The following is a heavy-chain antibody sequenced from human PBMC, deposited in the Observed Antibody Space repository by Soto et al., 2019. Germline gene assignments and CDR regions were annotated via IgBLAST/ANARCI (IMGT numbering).Heavy chain of an antibody. V-gene: IGHV1-8*01. D-gene: IGHD6-13*01. Sequence: VQLVESGGGLVQPGGSLRLSCAASGFTFSSYDINWVRQATGQGLEWMGWMNPNSGNTGYAQKFQGRVTMTRNTSISTAYMELSSLRSEDTAVYYCARIDGYSSSWDPSQYYYYGMDVW. J-gene: IGHJ6*01. CDR3: ARIDGYSSSWDPSQYYYYGMDV. CDR1: GFTFSSYD. CDR2: MNPNSGNT.